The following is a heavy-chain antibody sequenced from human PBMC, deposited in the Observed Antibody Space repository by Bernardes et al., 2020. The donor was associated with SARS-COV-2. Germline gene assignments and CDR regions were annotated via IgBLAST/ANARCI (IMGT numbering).Heavy chain of an antibody. D-gene: IGHD5-18*01. V-gene: IGHV4-59*01. Sequence: SETLSLTCTVSGVSISSNYWTWVRQPPGKGLEWIGYIYFSGSTNYGPSLKSRVTISVDTPKNQFSLRLSSVTAADTAVYYCARLRYNYGYYVDYWGQGTLVTVSS. J-gene: IGHJ4*02. CDR1: GVSISSNY. CDR3: ARLRYNYGYYVDY. CDR2: IYFSGST.